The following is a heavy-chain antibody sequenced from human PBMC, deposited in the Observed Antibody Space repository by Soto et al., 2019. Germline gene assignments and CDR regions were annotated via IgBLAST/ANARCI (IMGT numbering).Heavy chain of an antibody. V-gene: IGHV3-74*01. D-gene: IGHD2-15*01. CDR2: INSDGSST. J-gene: IGHJ5*02. Sequence: PGGSLRLSCAASGFTFSSYWMHWVRQAPGKGLVWVSRINSDGSSTSYADSVKGRFTISRDNAKNTLYLQMNSLRAEDTAVYYCASSLVVVAATDNWFDPWGQGTLVTVSS. CDR1: GFTFSSYW. CDR3: ASSLVVVAATDNWFDP.